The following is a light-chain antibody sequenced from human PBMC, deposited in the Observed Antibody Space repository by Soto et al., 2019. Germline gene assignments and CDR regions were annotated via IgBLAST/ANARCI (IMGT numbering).Light chain of an antibody. J-gene: IGKJ1*01. CDR2: DAS. CDR1: QSISSW. V-gene: IGKV1-5*01. Sequence: DIQMTQSPSTLSAPVGDRVTITCRASQSISSWLAWYQQKPGKAPKLLIYDASSLESGVPSRFSGSGSGTEFTLTISSLQPDDFATYYCQQYDSYRMFGQGTKVDIK. CDR3: QQYDSYRM.